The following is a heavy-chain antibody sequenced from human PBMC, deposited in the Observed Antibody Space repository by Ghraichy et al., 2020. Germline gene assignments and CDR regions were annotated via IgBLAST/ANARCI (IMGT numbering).Heavy chain of an antibody. J-gene: IGHJ3*02. D-gene: IGHD5-12*01. V-gene: IGHV4-34*01. CDR1: GGSFSGYY. CDR3: ARGFKYSGYVVAFDI. CDR2: INHSGST. Sequence: SESLSLTCAVYGGSFSGYYWSWIRQPPGKGLEWIGEINHSGSTNYNPSLKSRVTISVDTSKNQFSLKLSSVTAADTAVYYCARGFKYSGYVVAFDIWGQGTMVTVSS.